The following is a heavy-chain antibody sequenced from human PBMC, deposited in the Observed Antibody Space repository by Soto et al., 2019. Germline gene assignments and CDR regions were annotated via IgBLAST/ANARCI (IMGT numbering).Heavy chain of an antibody. J-gene: IGHJ6*02. CDR2: IIPILGTA. V-gene: IGHV1-69*12. D-gene: IGHD5-12*01. CDR1: GGTFSNYA. Sequence: QVQLVQSGAEVKKPGSSVKVSFKASGGTFSNYAISWVRQAPGQGLEWMGGIIPILGTANYAQKFQGRVTITADESTSTAYMELSILRSEDTAVYYCARGKATGHEYYYYGMDVWGQGTTVTVSS. CDR3: ARGKATGHEYYYYGMDV.